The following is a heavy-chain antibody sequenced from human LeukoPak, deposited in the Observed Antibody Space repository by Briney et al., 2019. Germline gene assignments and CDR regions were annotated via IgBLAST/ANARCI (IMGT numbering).Heavy chain of an antibody. CDR2: ISSNGGST. V-gene: IGHV3-64*01. CDR1: GFTFSNYA. J-gene: IGHJ4*02. CDR3: ASPGAYY. Sequence: PGGSLRLSCAASGFTFSNYAMHWVRQAPGEGLEYVSAISSNGGSTYYANSVKGRFTISRDNSKNTLYLQMGSLRAEDMAVYYCASPGAYYWGQGTLVTVSS.